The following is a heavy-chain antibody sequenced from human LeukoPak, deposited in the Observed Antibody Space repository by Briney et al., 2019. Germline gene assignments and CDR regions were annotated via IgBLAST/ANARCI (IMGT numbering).Heavy chain of an antibody. V-gene: IGHV4-61*08. D-gene: IGHD3-3*01. CDR3: ARHVALDFWSGYYTGIAGSIDAFDI. CDR2: IYYSGST. J-gene: IGHJ3*02. Sequence: SQTLSLTCTVSGGSISSGGYYWSWIRQPPGKGLEWMGYIYYSGSTNYNPSLKSRVTISVDTSKNQFSLKLSSVTAADTAVYYCARHVALDFWSGYYTGIAGSIDAFDIWGQGTMVTVSS. CDR1: GGSISSGGYY.